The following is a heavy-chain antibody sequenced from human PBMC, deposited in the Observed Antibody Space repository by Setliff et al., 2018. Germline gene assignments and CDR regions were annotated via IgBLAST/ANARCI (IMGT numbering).Heavy chain of an antibody. CDR2: IYHSGNT. J-gene: IGHJ4*02. CDR3: TVYNTGSSKDHY. CDR1: GDSISSTYH. Sequence: SETLSLTCTVSGDSISSTYHWGWIRQSPGKGLEWIGTIYHSGNTYYNPSLNSRLTISVDTSKNRFSLRLTSVTAADTALYYCTVYNTGSSKDHYWGQGTPVTVSS. D-gene: IGHD2-8*02. V-gene: IGHV4-38-2*02.